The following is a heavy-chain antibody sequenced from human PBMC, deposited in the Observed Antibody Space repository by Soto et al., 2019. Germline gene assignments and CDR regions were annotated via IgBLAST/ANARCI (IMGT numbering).Heavy chain of an antibody. D-gene: IGHD4-17*01. CDR2: IYPSDSDT. CDR1: GYTFTIYW. CDR3: ARPANTVADHFDL. Sequence: PEESLKISCQVSGYTFTIYWIGWVRQMPGKGLEWMGIIYPSDSDTRYSPPFQGQVTISADQSINTAYLQWDSLKASDTAIYYCARPANTVADHFDLWGQGTPVTVSS. V-gene: IGHV5-51*01. J-gene: IGHJ4*02.